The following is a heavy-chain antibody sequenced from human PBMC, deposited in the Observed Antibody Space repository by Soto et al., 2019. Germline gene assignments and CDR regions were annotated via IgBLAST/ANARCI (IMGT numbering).Heavy chain of an antibody. D-gene: IGHD3-3*01. CDR3: AREAVITIFGVVTDYGMDV. J-gene: IGHJ6*02. Sequence: LRLSCAASGFTFSSYEMNWVRQAPGKGLEWVSYISSSGSTIYYADSVKGRFTISRDNAKNSLYLQMNSLRAEDTAVYYCAREAVITIFGVVTDYGMDVWGQGTTVTVSS. CDR1: GFTFSSYE. CDR2: ISSSGSTI. V-gene: IGHV3-48*03.